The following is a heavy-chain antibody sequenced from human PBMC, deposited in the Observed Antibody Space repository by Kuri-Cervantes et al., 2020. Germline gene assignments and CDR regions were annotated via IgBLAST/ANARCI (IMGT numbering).Heavy chain of an antibody. CDR3: ARLTLGPGAAAGPIYYYYGMDV. CDR2: IYDSGST. Sequence: GSLRLSCTVSGGSIRSSSYYRGWIRQPPGKGLEWIGSIYDSGSTYYNPSLKSRVTISVDTSKNQFSLKLSSVTAADTAVYYCARLTLGPGAAAGPIYYYYGMDVWGQGTTVTVSS. J-gene: IGHJ6*02. D-gene: IGHD6-13*01. CDR1: GGSIRSSSYY. V-gene: IGHV4-39*01.